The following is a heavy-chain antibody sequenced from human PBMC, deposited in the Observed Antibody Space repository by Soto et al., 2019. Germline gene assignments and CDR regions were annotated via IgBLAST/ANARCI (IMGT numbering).Heavy chain of an antibody. D-gene: IGHD3-10*01. J-gene: IGHJ2*01. CDR3: ARDSLYYGSGSYYVYWYFDL. Sequence: QVQLVESGGGVVQPGRSLRLSCAASGFTFSSYGMHWVRQAPGKGLEWVAVIWYDGSNKYYADSVKGRFTISRDNSKNTLYLQMNSLRAEDTAVYYCARDSLYYGSGSYYVYWYFDLWGRGTLVTVSS. CDR1: GFTFSSYG. V-gene: IGHV3-33*01. CDR2: IWYDGSNK.